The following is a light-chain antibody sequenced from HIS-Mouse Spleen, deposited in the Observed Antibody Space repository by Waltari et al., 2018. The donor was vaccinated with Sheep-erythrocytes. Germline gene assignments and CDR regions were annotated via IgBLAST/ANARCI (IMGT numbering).Light chain of an antibody. CDR2: AGS. Sequence: DIQMTQSPSSLSASVGDRVTITCRASQSISSYLNWYQQKPGKAPKLLIYAGSSLQSGVPSRFSCSGSGKAFTLTSSSLQPEHVATYDCQQSYSTPYTFGQGTKLEIK. V-gene: IGKV1-39*01. J-gene: IGKJ2*01. CDR3: QQSYSTPYT. CDR1: QSISSY.